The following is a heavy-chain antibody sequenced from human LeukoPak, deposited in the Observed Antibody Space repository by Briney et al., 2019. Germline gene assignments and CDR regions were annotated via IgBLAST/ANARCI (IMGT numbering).Heavy chain of an antibody. V-gene: IGHV3-74*01. CDR2: INSDGSWT. D-gene: IGHD2/OR15-2a*01. CDR3: VSFYETY. CDR1: GNYW. J-gene: IGHJ4*02. Sequence: GALRLSCAASGNYWMDWVRQASGKGLVWVSHINSDGSWTSYADSVKGRFTISKDNAKNTVYLQMNSLRAEDTAVYYCVSFYETYWGRGTLVTVSS.